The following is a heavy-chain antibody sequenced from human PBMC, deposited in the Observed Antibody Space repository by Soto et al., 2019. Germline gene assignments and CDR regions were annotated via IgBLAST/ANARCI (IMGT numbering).Heavy chain of an antibody. CDR2: IYHSGSS. V-gene: IGHV4-30-2*01. CDR1: GGSISSGGYS. CDR3: ARVPGL. Sequence: QLQLQESRSGLVKPSQTLSLTCAVSGGSISSGGYSWSWIRQPPGKGLEWIGYIYHSGSSYYNPSLKSRVTISVDRSKNQFSLKLSSVTAADTAVYYCARVPGLWGRGTLVTVSS. J-gene: IGHJ2*01.